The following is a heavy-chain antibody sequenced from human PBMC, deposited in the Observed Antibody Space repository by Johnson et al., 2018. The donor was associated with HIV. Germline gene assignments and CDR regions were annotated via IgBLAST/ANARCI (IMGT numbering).Heavy chain of an antibody. CDR1: EFTFGRFS. V-gene: IGHV3-7*01. Sequence: VQLVESGGGVVQPGRSLRLSCAAPEFTFGRFSLHCVRQAPGKGLEWVANIKQDGSDKYYVDSVKGRFTISRDNSKNTLYLQMNSLRAEDTAVYYCARLRGAFDIWGQGTMVTVSS. J-gene: IGHJ3*02. CDR2: IKQDGSDK. CDR3: ARLRGAFDI.